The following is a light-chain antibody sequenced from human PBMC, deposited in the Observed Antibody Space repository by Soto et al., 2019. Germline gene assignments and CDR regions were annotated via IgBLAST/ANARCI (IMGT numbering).Light chain of an antibody. J-gene: IGKJ1*01. Sequence: DIQMTQSPSTLSGSVGDRVTITCRASQTISSWLAWYQQKPGKAPKLLIYKASTLKSGVPSRFSGSGSGTEXTLTISSLQPDDFATYYCQHYNXXXEXFGQGTX. V-gene: IGKV1-5*03. CDR3: QHYNXXXEX. CDR1: QTISSW. CDR2: KAS.